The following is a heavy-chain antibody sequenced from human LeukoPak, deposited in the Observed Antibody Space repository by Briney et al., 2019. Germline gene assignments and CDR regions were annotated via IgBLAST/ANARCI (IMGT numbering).Heavy chain of an antibody. V-gene: IGHV3-30-3*01. J-gene: IGHJ4*02. CDR3: AREQEGAKDY. CDR1: GFTFSSYA. Sequence: GGSLRLSCAASGFTFSSYAMHWVRQAPGKGLEWVAVISYDGSNKYYADSVKGRFTISRDNSKSTLYLQMNSLRAEDTAVYYCAREQEGAKDYWGQGTLVTVSS. D-gene: IGHD1-26*01. CDR2: ISYDGSNK.